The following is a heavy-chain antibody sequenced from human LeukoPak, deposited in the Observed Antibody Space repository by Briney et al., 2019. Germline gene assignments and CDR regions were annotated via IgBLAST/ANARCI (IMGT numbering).Heavy chain of an antibody. CDR1: GFTFSSYG. D-gene: IGHD3-10*01. CDR2: IRYDGGNK. V-gene: IGHV3-30*02. J-gene: IGHJ4*02. Sequence: PGGSLRLPCAASGFTFSSYGMHWVRQAPGKGLEWVAFIRYDGGNKYYADSVKGRFTISRDNSKNTLYLQMNSLRAGDTAVYYCLWFGETHAWWGQGTLVTVSS. CDR3: LWFGETHAW.